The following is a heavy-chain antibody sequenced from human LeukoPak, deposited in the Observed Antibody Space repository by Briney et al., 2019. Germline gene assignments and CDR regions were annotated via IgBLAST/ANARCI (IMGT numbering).Heavy chain of an antibody. CDR1: GGSFTSDY. J-gene: IGHJ5*02. CDR2: FYTSGTT. Sequence: SETLSLTCTVSGGSFTSDYWSWIRQPAGKGLEWIGRFYTSGTTNYNPSLKSRVTISVDTSKNQFSLKLSSVTAADTAVYYCARGVMTTFSWFDPWGQGTLVTVSS. D-gene: IGHD3-16*01. CDR3: ARGVMTTFSWFDP. V-gene: IGHV4-4*07.